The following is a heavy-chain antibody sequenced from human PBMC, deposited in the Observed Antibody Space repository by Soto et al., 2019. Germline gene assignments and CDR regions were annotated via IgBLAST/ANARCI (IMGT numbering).Heavy chain of an antibody. CDR2: IIPVFQTA. J-gene: IGHJ5*02. D-gene: IGHD3-22*01. CDR1: GGLFSSYP. V-gene: IGHV1-69*01. Sequence: QEQLVQSGAEVKKPGSSVKVSCKASGGLFSSYPISWVRQVPGQGLEWMGGIIPVFQTAYYTQRFQGRVTITADESTNTAYMELSSLRSEDTAVYYCARAPHPYYYDSSGYYYRSGWFDPWGQGTLVTVSS. CDR3: ARAPHPYYYDSSGYYYRSGWFDP.